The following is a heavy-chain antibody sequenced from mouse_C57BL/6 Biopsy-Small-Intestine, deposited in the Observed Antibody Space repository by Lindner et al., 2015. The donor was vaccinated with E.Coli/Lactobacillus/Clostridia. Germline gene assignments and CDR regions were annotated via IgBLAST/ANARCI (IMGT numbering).Heavy chain of an antibody. CDR3: ACAQGSNLRSDYFDF. V-gene: IGHV1-53*01. CDR1: GYTFTSYY. D-gene: IGHD2-14*01. J-gene: IGHJ2*01. Sequence: SVKVSCKASGYTFTSYYIHWVRQAPGQGLEWMGWINPNSGGTNYAQKLQGRVTMTRDTSVTTVYMELSSLTSDDTAVYYCACAQGSNLRSDYFDFWGQGTLVTVSS. CDR2: INPNSGGT.